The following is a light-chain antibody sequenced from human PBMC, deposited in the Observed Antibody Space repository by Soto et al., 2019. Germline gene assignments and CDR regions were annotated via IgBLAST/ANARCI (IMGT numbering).Light chain of an antibody. V-gene: IGLV2-14*03. J-gene: IGLJ1*01. Sequence: QSALTQPASVSGSPGQSITISCTGTSSDFGGYNYVSWYQQHPGKAPKLMIYEVSNRPSGVSNRFSGSKSVNTASLTISGLQAEDEADYYCSSYTATRGVFGTGTKLTVL. CDR3: SSYTATRGV. CDR2: EVS. CDR1: SSDFGGYNY.